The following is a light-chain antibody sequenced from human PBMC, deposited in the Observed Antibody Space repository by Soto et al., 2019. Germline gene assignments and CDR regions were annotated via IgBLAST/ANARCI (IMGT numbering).Light chain of an antibody. J-gene: IGLJ2*01. CDR3: AAWDDSLSGEV. CDR1: SSNIGSNY. V-gene: IGLV1-47*02. Sequence: QPVLTQPPSASGTPGQRVTISCSGSSSNIGSNYVYWYQQLPGTAPKLLIYSNNQRPSGVPDRFSGSKSGTSASLAISGLRSDDEADYYCAAWDDSLSGEVFGGGTKVTVL. CDR2: SNN.